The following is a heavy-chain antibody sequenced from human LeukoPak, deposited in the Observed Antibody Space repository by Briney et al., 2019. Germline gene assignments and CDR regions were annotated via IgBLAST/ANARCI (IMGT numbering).Heavy chain of an antibody. CDR2: ISSSSSYI. CDR3: ARDPYYYDSSGYYQTFDY. Sequence: GRSLRLSCAASVFTFSSYSINWVRQAAGKGLEWVSSISSSSSYIYYADSVKGRFTISRDNDKNSLYLQMNSLRAEDTAVYYCARDPYYYDSSGYYQTFDYWGQGTLVTVSS. D-gene: IGHD3-22*01. V-gene: IGHV3-21*01. CDR1: VFTFSSYS. J-gene: IGHJ4*02.